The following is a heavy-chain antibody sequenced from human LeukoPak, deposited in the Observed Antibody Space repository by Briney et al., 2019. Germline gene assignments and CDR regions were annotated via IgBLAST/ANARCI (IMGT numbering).Heavy chain of an antibody. Sequence: SETLSLTCTVSGGSISSYYWSWIRQPAGKGLEWIGRIYTSGSTNCNPSLKSRVTMSVDTSKNQFSLRLSSVTAADTAVYYYARGSCSGGSCYYFDYWGQGTLVTVSS. CDR3: ARGSCSGGSCYYFDY. CDR2: IYTSGST. V-gene: IGHV4-4*07. CDR1: GGSISSYY. J-gene: IGHJ4*02. D-gene: IGHD2-15*01.